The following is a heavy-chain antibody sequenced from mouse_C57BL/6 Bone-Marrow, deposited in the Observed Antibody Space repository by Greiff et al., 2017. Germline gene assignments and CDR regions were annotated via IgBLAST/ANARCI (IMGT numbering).Heavy chain of an antibody. V-gene: IGHV14-4*01. Sequence: EVQLQQSGAELVRPGASVKLSCTASGFNIKDDYMHWVKQRPEQGLEWIGWIDPENGDTEYDSKFKGKATLTADTSSNTAYLQLSSLTSEDTAVYYCTTGGCNFSMDYWGQGTSVTVSS. CDR1: GFNIKDDY. D-gene: IGHD2-1*01. CDR2: IDPENGDT. J-gene: IGHJ4*01. CDR3: TTGGCNFSMDY.